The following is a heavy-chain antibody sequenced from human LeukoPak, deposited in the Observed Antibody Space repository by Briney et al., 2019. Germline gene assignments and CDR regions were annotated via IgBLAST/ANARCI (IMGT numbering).Heavy chain of an antibody. Sequence: PSETLSLTCTVSGGSISSGSYYWSWIRQPAGKGLEWIGRIYTSGSTNYNPSLKSRVTISVDTSKNQFSLKLSSVTAADTAVYYCASYYDSSGFDTWGQGTMVTVSS. CDR1: GGSISSGSYY. V-gene: IGHV4-61*02. J-gene: IGHJ3*02. CDR2: IYTSGST. CDR3: ASYYDSSGFDT. D-gene: IGHD3-22*01.